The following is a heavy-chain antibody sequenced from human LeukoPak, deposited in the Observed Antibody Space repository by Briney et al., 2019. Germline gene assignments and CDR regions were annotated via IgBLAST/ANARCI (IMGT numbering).Heavy chain of an antibody. CDR2: INSDGSST. Sequence: GGSLRLSCAASGFTFSRYWMHWVRQAPGKGLVWVSRINSDGSSTSYADSVKGRFTISRDNAKNTLYLQMNSLRAEDTAVYYCARPEEGFLSNHMDVWGKGATVTVSS. J-gene: IGHJ6*03. D-gene: IGHD1-14*01. CDR1: GFTFSRYW. V-gene: IGHV3-74*01. CDR3: ARPEEGFLSNHMDV.